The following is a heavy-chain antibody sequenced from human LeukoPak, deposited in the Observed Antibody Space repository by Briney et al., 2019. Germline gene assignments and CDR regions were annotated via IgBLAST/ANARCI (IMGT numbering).Heavy chain of an antibody. CDR2: IYPGDSDT. J-gene: IGHJ4*02. Sequence: GESLQISCQGSEYIFTSYWIGWVRQMPGKGLEWMGIIYPGDSDTRYSPSFQGQVTISADKSISTAYLQWSSLKASDTAMYYCARGNRAAAPPFDYWGQGTLVTVSS. V-gene: IGHV5-51*01. CDR1: EYIFTSYW. CDR3: ARGNRAAAPPFDY. D-gene: IGHD6-25*01.